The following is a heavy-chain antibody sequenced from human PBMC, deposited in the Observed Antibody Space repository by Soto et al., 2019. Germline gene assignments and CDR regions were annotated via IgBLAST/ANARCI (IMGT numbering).Heavy chain of an antibody. D-gene: IGHD3-3*01. CDR3: ARDRLNDFWSGNFRYYYGMDV. CDR1: GGTFSSYA. CDR2: IIPIFGTA. Sequence: SVKVSCKASGGTFSSYAISWVRQAPGQGLEWMGGIIPIFGTANYAQKFQGRVTITADESTSTAYMELSSLRSEDTAVYYCARDRLNDFWSGNFRYYYGMDVWGQGTTVTVSS. J-gene: IGHJ6*02. V-gene: IGHV1-69*13.